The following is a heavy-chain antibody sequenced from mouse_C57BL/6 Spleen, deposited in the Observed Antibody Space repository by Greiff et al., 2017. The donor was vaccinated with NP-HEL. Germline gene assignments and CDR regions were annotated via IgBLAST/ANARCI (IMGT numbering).Heavy chain of an antibody. J-gene: IGHJ3*01. CDR1: GFSLTSYG. CDR3: AKNSYYDGFGFAY. Sequence: VQVVESGPGLVQPSQSLSITCTVSGFSLTSYGVHWVRQPPGKGLEWLGVIWSGGSTDYNAAFISRLSISKDNSKSQVFFKMNSLQADDTAIYYCAKNSYYDGFGFAYWGQGTLVTVSA. CDR2: IWSGGST. V-gene: IGHV2-4*01. D-gene: IGHD2-3*01.